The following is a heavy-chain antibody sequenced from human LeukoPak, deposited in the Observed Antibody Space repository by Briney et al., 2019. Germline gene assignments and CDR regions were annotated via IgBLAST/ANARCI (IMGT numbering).Heavy chain of an antibody. CDR2: ISGSGGST. D-gene: IGHD3-3*02. CDR1: GFTFSNYA. J-gene: IGHJ3*02. V-gene: IGHV3-23*01. CDR3: AKQSSSKGAFDI. Sequence: GGSLRLSCAASGFTFSNYAINWVRQAPGKGLEWVSAISGSGGSTYYADSVKGRFTISRDNSKNTLYLQMNSLRAEDTAVYYCAKQSSSKGAFDIWGQGTMVTVSS.